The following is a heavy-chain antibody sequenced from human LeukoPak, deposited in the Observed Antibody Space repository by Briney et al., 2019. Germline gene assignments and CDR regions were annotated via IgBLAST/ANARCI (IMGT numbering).Heavy chain of an antibody. J-gene: IGHJ4*02. CDR3: ARDFDY. CDR2: VYTTGTT. V-gene: IGHV4-4*07. Sequence: SETVSLTCTVSGGSFNTYYWSWIRQSAGKGLEWIGRVYTTGTTNYNPSLKSRVTMSVDTSKNQFSLKLNSVTAADTAVNYCARDFDYWGQGTLVTVSS. CDR1: GGSFNTYY.